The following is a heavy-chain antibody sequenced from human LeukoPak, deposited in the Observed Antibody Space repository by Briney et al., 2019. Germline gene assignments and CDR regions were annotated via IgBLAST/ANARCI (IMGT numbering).Heavy chain of an antibody. CDR2: INHSGST. Sequence: SETLSLTCAVYGGSFSGYYWSWIRQPPGKGLEWIGEINHSGSTNYNPSLKSRVTISVDTSKNQFSLKLSSVTAADTAAYYCASFEYSSSLRLPSYDYWGQGTLVTVSS. CDR3: ASFEYSSSLRLPSYDY. J-gene: IGHJ4*02. D-gene: IGHD6-6*01. CDR1: GGSFSGYY. V-gene: IGHV4-34*01.